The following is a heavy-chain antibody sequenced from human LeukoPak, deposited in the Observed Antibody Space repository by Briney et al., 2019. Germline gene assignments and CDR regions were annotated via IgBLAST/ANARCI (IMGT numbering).Heavy chain of an antibody. V-gene: IGHV4-59*01. Sequence: ETLSLTCTVSGGSISSYYWSWIRPPPGKGLEWIGYIYYSGSTNYNPSLKSRVTISVDTSRNQFSLKLSSVTAADTAVYYCARTQRDTYYYDSSGYYSAFDIWGQGTMVTVSS. CDR2: IYYSGST. CDR3: ARTQRDTYYYDSSGYYSAFDI. J-gene: IGHJ3*02. D-gene: IGHD3-22*01. CDR1: GGSISSYY.